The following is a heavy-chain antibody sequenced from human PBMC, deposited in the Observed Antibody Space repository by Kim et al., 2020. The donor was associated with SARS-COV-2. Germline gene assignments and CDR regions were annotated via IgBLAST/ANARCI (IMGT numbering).Heavy chain of an antibody. CDR3: AKDKLRRGATSGDWYGMDV. CDR2: ISWNSGGR. CDR1: GFTFDDYA. Sequence: GGSLRLSCAASGFTFDDYAMHWVRQAPGKGLEWVSGISWNSGGRGYADSVKGRFTISRDNAKNSLYLQMNSLTAEDTALYYCAKDKLRRGATSGDWYGMDVGGQATTVTVSS. J-gene: IGHJ6*02. V-gene: IGHV3-9*01. D-gene: IGHD2-21*02.